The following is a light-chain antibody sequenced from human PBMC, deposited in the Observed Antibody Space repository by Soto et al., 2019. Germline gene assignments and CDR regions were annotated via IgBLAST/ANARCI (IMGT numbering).Light chain of an antibody. V-gene: IGKV1-33*01. Sequence: IQMTQSPSSLSSSDGDIVTITCQASQNINNYLNWYQQKPGRAPKLLIYDASNLEAGVPSRFRGSGSGTDFTFTISRLQPEDIATYYCQQYENLPTFGQGRRLEIK. CDR1: QNINNY. CDR2: DAS. J-gene: IGKJ5*01. CDR3: QQYENLPT.